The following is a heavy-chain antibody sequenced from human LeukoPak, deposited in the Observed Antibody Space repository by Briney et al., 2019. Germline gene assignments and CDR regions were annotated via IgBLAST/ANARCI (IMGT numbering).Heavy chain of an antibody. CDR2: ISSSSSYI. V-gene: IGHV3-21*01. CDR3: ARDFRHQPEHYDFWSGYYYNWFDP. J-gene: IGHJ5*02. CDR1: GFTFSSYS. D-gene: IGHD3-3*01. Sequence: AGGSLRLSCAASGFTFSSYSMNWVRQAPGKGLEWVSSISSSSSYIYYADSVKGRFTISRDNAKNSLYLQMNSLRAEDTAVYYCARDFRHQPEHYDFWSGYYYNWFDPWGQGTLVTVSS.